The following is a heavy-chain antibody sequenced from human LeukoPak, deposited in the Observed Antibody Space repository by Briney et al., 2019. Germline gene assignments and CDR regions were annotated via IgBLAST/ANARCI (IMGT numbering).Heavy chain of an antibody. J-gene: IGHJ4*02. CDR1: GYTFTSYD. V-gene: IGHV1-8*01. CDR3: ARVKYYYDSSGYYGY. CDR2: MNPNSGNT. Sequence: GASVKVSCKASGYTFTSYDINWVRQATGQGLKWMGWMNPNSGNTGYAQKFQGRVTMTRNTSISTAYMELSSLRSEDTAVYYCARVKYYYDSSGYYGYWGQGTLVTVSS. D-gene: IGHD3-22*01.